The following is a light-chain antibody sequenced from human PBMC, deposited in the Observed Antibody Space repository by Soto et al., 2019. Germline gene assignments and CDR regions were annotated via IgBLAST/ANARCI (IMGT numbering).Light chain of an antibody. Sequence: EIVLTQSPATLSLSPGEVGNLSFGASQTVEKNYLAWFQKKPGLAPRLLIYDASTRATGIPDRFSGSGSGTDFTLTISRLEPEDFAVYYCQQYGSSPKTFGQGTKVDIK. CDR2: DAS. CDR3: QQYGSSPKT. CDR1: QTVEKNY. J-gene: IGKJ1*01. V-gene: IGKV3D-20*01.